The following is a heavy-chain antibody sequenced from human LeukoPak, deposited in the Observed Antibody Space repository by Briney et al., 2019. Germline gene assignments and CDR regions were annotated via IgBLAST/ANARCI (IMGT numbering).Heavy chain of an antibody. Sequence: GGSLRLSCVASGFTFRTNGMHWVRQVPGKGLEWVAVIWYDGSNEDYADSVKGRFTISRDNFKNTLYLQMNSLRVEDTAVYYCARHYYGSLGGLDYWGQGTRLTVSS. CDR3: ARHYYGSLGGLDY. D-gene: IGHD3-10*01. J-gene: IGHJ4*02. V-gene: IGHV3-33*01. CDR1: GFTFRTNG. CDR2: IWYDGSNE.